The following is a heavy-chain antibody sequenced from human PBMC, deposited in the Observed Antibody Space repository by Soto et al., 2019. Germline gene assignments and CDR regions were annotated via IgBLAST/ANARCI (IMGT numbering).Heavy chain of an antibody. Sequence: GASVKVSCKSSGYTFTSYDINWVRQATGQGLEWMGWMNPNSGNTGYAQKFQGRVTMTRNTSISTAYMELSSLRSEDTAVYYCARGFITIFGVGYMDVWGKGTTVTVSS. CDR3: ARGFITIFGVGYMDV. D-gene: IGHD3-3*01. CDR2: MNPNSGNT. CDR1: GYTFTSYD. J-gene: IGHJ6*03. V-gene: IGHV1-8*01.